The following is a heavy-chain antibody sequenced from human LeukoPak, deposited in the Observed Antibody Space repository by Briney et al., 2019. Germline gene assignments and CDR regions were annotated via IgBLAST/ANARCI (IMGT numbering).Heavy chain of an antibody. V-gene: IGHV3-30*02. J-gene: IGHJ4*02. Sequence: GGSLRLSCAASGFTFRRHSMHWVRQAPGKGLEWVAFIRNDGSDKYYSDSVKGRSTISRDTSKNTVSLQMNSLRAEDTAVYYCAKDANWGFADWGQGTLVIVSS. CDR2: IRNDGSDK. CDR3: AKDANWGFAD. CDR1: GFTFRRHS. D-gene: IGHD7-27*01.